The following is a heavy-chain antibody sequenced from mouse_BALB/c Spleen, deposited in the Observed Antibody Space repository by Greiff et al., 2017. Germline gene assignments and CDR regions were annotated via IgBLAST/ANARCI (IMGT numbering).Heavy chain of an antibody. V-gene: IGHV7-3*02. CDR1: GFTFTDYY. J-gene: IGHJ4*01. D-gene: IGHD1-1*02. CDR3: ARDGWLSRAMDY. Sequence: EVKLVESGGGLVQPGGSLRLSCATSGFTFTDYYMSWVRQPPGKALEWLGFIRNKANGYTTEYSASVKGRFTISRDNSQSILYLQMNTLRAEDSATYYCARDGWLSRAMDYWGQGTSVTVSS. CDR2: IRNKANGYTT.